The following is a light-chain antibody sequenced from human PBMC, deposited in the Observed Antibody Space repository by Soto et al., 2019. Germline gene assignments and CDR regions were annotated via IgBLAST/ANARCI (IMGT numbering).Light chain of an antibody. Sequence: EIVLTQSPGTLSLSPGERATLSCRASQSVISNYLAWYQQKPGQAPRLLIYGASYRATGIPDRFSGSGSGTDFTLTISRLEPEDFALYYCQQYGSSPPLTFGGGTKVEIK. CDR3: QQYGSSPPLT. CDR1: QSVISNY. V-gene: IGKV3-20*01. J-gene: IGKJ4*01. CDR2: GAS.